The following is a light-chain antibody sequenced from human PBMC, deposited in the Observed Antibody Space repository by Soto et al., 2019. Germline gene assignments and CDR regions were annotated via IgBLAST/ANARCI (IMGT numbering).Light chain of an antibody. Sequence: DIQITQSPSSLSASVGDTVTITCPARPHIKNDCAWYQQKAGRAPKCLILLASRLQTGVPSRFSGSGSGTEFTLTISSLQPEDFATYYCLHHNGYPPVFGQGTKVEIK. CDR2: LAS. CDR3: LHHNGYPPV. J-gene: IGKJ2*01. V-gene: IGKV1-17*01. CDR1: PHIKND.